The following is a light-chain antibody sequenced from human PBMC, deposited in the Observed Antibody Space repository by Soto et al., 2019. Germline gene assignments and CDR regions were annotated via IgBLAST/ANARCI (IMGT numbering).Light chain of an antibody. Sequence: DIQMTQSPSSLSASVGDRVTITCRASQSISSYLNWYHQKPGKAPKLLIYAASNLQSGVPSRFSGSGSGTEFTLTISSLHPDDLATYYCQQSYSSSITFGQGTRLEN. J-gene: IGKJ5*01. CDR1: QSISSY. CDR2: AAS. CDR3: QQSYSSSIT. V-gene: IGKV1-39*01.